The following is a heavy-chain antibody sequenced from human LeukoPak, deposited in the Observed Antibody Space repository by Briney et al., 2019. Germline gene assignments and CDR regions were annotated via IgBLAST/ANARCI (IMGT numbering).Heavy chain of an antibody. CDR3: AKERAWITMVRGVISYDFDY. Sequence: PGGSLRLSCAASGFTFSSYAMSWVRQAPGKGLEWVSAISGSGGSTYYADSVKGRFTISRDNSKNTLYLQMNSLRAEDTAVYYCAKERAWITMVRGVISYDFDYWGQGTLVTVSS. CDR1: GFTFSSYA. CDR2: ISGSGGST. J-gene: IGHJ4*02. D-gene: IGHD3-10*01. V-gene: IGHV3-23*01.